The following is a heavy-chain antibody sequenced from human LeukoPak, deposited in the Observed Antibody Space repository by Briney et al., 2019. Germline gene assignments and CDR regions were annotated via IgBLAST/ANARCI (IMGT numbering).Heavy chain of an antibody. CDR1: GFTVSSNY. D-gene: IGHD3-10*01. CDR3: AREVRGMDV. Sequence: GGSLRLSCAASGFTVSSNYMSWVRQAPGKGVEWVSDIYIGGSTYYADSVKGRFTISRDNSKNTLYLQMNSPRAEDAAVYYCAREVRGMDVWGKGTTVTVSS. J-gene: IGHJ6*04. CDR2: IYIGGST. V-gene: IGHV3-53*01.